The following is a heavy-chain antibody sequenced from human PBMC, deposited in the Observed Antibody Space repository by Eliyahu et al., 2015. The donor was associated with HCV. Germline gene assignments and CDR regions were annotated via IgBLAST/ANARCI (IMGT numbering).Heavy chain of an antibody. D-gene: IGHD6-19*01. Sequence: DVQLEQSGAEVEKPGRSLKISCXXXGYTFTTYWIGWVRQKPGKGLEWMGVIYPDDSDSRYSPSFRGQVTISADRSTSTVYLQWSSLKASDTAKYYCARALAYSTGWNDGFDIWGPGTMVTVSA. CDR3: ARALAYSTGWNDGFDI. CDR2: IYPDDSDS. CDR1: GYTFTTYW. V-gene: IGHV5-51*03. J-gene: IGHJ3*02.